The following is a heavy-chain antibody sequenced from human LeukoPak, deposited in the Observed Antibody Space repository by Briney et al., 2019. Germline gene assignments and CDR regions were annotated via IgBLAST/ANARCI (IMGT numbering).Heavy chain of an antibody. V-gene: IGHV4-59*01. CDR3: ARGGLRYFDWLPSHYYYGMDV. D-gene: IGHD3-9*01. J-gene: IGHJ6*02. CDR1: GGSISSYY. CDR2: IYYSGST. Sequence: SETLSLTCTVSGGSISSYYWSWIRQPPGKGLEWIGYIYYSGSTNYNPSLKSRVTISVGTSKNQFSLKLSSVTAADTAVYYCARGGLRYFDWLPSHYYYGMDVWGQGTTVTVPS.